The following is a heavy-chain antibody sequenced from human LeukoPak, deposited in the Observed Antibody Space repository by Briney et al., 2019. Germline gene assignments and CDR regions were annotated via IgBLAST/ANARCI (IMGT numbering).Heavy chain of an antibody. Sequence: GGSLRLSCTDSGITFDDHGMRWVRQAPGKGLEWVSGINLDGGATESADSVKGGFTISRDNAKNSLFLQMNSLRAEDTALYFCARDLSSSWYSLGYWGQGTLVTVSS. V-gene: IGHV3-20*04. J-gene: IGHJ4*02. CDR3: ARDLSSSWYSLGY. D-gene: IGHD6-13*01. CDR2: INLDGGAT. CDR1: GITFDDHG.